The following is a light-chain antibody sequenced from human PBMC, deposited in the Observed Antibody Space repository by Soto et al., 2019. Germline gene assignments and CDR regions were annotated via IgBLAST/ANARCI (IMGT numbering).Light chain of an antibody. CDR3: AAWDDSLNGPL. Sequence: QSALTQPPSASGSPGQSVTISCIGTSSDVGGYKYVSWYQQHPGKAPKLMIYEVSKRPSGVPDRFSGSKSGNTASLTVSGLQAEDEGDYYCAAWDDSLNGPLFGGGTKVTVL. V-gene: IGLV2-8*01. CDR1: SSDVGGYKY. J-gene: IGLJ2*01. CDR2: EVS.